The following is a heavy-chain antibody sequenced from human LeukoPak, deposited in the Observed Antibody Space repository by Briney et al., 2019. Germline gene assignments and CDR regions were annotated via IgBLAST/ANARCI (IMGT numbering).Heavy chain of an antibody. CDR2: IKEDGSEK. D-gene: IGHD1-26*01. V-gene: IGHV3-7*01. CDR1: GFTFSRYW. Sequence: GGSLRLSCAASGFTFSRYWMRWVRQAPGKGLEWVANIKEDGSEKYYVDSVKGRFTISRDNAKNSLFLQMNSQRADDTAVYYCAIDSWELRGYWGQGTLVTVSS. J-gene: IGHJ4*02. CDR3: AIDSWELRGY.